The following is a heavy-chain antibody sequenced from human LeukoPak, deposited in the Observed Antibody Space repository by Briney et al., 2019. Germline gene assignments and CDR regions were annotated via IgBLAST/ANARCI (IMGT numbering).Heavy chain of an antibody. Sequence: AASVKVSCKASGYTFTSYYMHWVRQAPGQGLEWMGIINPSGGSTSYAQKFQGTVTMTRDTSISTAYMELSRLRSDDTAVYYCARAVHSYYDSSGPFDYWGQGTLVTVSS. CDR2: INPSGGST. CDR1: GYTFTSYY. D-gene: IGHD3-22*01. V-gene: IGHV1-46*01. CDR3: ARAVHSYYDSSGPFDY. J-gene: IGHJ4*02.